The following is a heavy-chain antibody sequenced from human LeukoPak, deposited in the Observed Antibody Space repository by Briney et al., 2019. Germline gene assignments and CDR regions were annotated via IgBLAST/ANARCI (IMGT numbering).Heavy chain of an antibody. CDR2: IIPIFGTA. D-gene: IGHD6-19*01. CDR1: GGTFSSYA. CDR3: ARGGFSGWYGTHAFDI. J-gene: IGHJ3*02. V-gene: IGHV1-69*06. Sequence: SVKVSCKASGGTFSSYAISWVRQAPGQGLEWMGGIIPIFGTANYAQKFQGRVTITAGKSTSTAYMELSSLRSEDTAVYYCARGGFSGWYGTHAFDIWGQGTMVTVSS.